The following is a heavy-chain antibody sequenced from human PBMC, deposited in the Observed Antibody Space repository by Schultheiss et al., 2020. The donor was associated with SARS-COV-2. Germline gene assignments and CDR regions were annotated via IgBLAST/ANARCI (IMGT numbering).Heavy chain of an antibody. CDR1: GYSITSGYY. V-gene: IGHV4-38-2*02. CDR2: IHSSGGT. CDR3: ARDGRMTYYGIDV. Sequence: SETLSLTCTVSGYSITSGYYWGWIRQPPGEGLEWIGGIHSSGGTFYNPSLKSRVTISVDTSKNRISLRLTSVTAADSAMYYCARDGRMTYYGIDVWGQGTTVTVS. J-gene: IGHJ6*02.